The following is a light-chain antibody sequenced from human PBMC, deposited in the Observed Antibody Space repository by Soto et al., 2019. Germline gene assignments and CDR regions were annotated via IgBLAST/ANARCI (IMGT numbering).Light chain of an antibody. V-gene: IGLV2-11*01. CDR1: RSDIGGYNF. CDR3: CSYAGGYTHV. Sequence: QSVLTQPRSVSGSPGQSVTISCTGTRSDIGGYNFVSWYQQHPGQAPKLIIYDAIKRPSGVPDRFSGSKSGNTASLTIYGLQAEDEADYYCCSYAGGYTHVFGTGTKV. J-gene: IGLJ1*01. CDR2: DAI.